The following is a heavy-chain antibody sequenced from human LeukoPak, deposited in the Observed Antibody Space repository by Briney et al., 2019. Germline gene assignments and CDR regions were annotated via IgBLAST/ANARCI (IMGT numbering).Heavy chain of an antibody. V-gene: IGHV4-34*01. D-gene: IGHD3-22*01. CDR1: GGSFSGYY. J-gene: IGHJ3*02. CDR3: ARRRSGGYYAFDI. Sequence: SETLSLTCAVYGGSFSGYYWSWIRKPPGKGLEWIGEINHSGSTNYNPSLKSRVTISVDTSKNQFSLKLSSVTAADTAVYYCARRRSGGYYAFDIWGQGTMVTVSS. CDR2: INHSGST.